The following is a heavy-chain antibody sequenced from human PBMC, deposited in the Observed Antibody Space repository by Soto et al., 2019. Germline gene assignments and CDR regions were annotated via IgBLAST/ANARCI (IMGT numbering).Heavy chain of an antibody. D-gene: IGHD5-18*01. J-gene: IGHJ4*02. CDR2: INHSGST. CDR3: ASQRYSYDLSY. Sequence: QVQLQQWGAGLLKPSETLSLTCAVYGGSFSGYYWSWIRQPPGKGLEWIGEINHSGSTNYNPSLKSRVTISVDTSKNQFSLKLSSVTAADTAVYYCASQRYSYDLSYWGQGTLVNVSS. CDR1: GGSFSGYY. V-gene: IGHV4-34*01.